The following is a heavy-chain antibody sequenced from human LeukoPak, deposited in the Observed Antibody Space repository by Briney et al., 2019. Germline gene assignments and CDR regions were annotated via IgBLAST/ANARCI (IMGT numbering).Heavy chain of an antibody. J-gene: IGHJ4*02. CDR3: ARGLTGSDVLSDY. CDR1: GFTFSSYS. V-gene: IGHV3-21*01. Sequence: GGSLXLSCAASGFTFSSYSMNWVRQAPGKGLEWVSSISSSSSYIYYADSVKGRFTISRDNAKNSLYLQMYSLRAEDTAVYYCARGLTGSDVLSDYWGQGTLVTVSS. CDR2: ISSSSSYI.